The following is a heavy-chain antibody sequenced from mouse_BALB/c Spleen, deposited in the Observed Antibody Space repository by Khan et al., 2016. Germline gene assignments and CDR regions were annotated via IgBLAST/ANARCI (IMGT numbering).Heavy chain of an antibody. CDR1: GYTFTNYG. CDR2: INTYSGES. D-gene: IGHD1-1*01. Sequence: QIQLVQSGPELKRPGKTVKISCKASGYTFTNYGINWVKQAPGKGLKWMGWINTYSGESKYADDFKGRFAFSLETSANNAYLQINNLKNEDTATYFSASYRYYYGSSRYFDVWGPGTTVTVSS. J-gene: IGHJ1*01. V-gene: IGHV9-3-1*01. CDR3: ASYRYYYGSSRYFDV.